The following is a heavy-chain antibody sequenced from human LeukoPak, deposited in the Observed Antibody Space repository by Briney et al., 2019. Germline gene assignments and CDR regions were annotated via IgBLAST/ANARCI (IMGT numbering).Heavy chain of an antibody. CDR1: GYTFTSYD. V-gene: IGHV1-8*01. Sequence: GASVTVSCKASGYTFTSYDINWVRQATGQGLEWMGWMNPNSGNTGYAQKFQGRVTITRNTSISTAYMELSSLRSEDTAVYYCARWSPRGRVITISGVAPSDYWGQGALVTVSS. CDR3: ARWSPRGRVITISGVAPSDY. D-gene: IGHD3-3*01. J-gene: IGHJ4*02. CDR2: MNPNSGNT.